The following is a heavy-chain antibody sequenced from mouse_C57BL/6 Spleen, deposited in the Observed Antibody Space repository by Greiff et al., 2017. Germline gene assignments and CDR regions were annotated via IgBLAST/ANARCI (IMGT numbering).Heavy chain of an antibody. V-gene: IGHV5-6*01. J-gene: IGHJ4*01. CDR3: ASDYYYGSSYDFAMDY. CDR1: GFTFSSYG. Sequence: EVKLVESGGDLVKPGGSLKLSCAASGFTFSSYGMSWVRQTPDKRLEWVATISTGGSYTYYPHSVKGRFTISRDNAKNTLYLQMSSLKSEDTAMYYCASDYYYGSSYDFAMDYWGQGTSVTVSS. CDR2: ISTGGSYT. D-gene: IGHD1-1*01.